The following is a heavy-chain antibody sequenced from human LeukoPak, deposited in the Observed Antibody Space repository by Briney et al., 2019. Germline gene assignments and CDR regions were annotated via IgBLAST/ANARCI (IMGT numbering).Heavy chain of an antibody. CDR1: GFTFSNYD. CDR3: AKDGDLWSGYFHYFDF. V-gene: IGHV3-23*01. D-gene: IGHD3-3*01. J-gene: IGHJ4*02. CDR2: VSGGGATGST. Sequence: GGSLRLSCAASGFTFSNYDMNWVRQAPGKGLEWVSRVSGGGATGSTYYADSVKGWFTISRDNSENMVYLQMNRLSGEDTAVYYCAKDGDLWSGYFHYFDFWGQGTLVTVSS.